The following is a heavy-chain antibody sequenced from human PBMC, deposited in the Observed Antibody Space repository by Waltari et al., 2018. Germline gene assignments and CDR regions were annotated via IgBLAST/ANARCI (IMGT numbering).Heavy chain of an antibody. CDR3: ASDPSIGSNLYRYFDF. V-gene: IGHV3-48*01. Sequence: EVQLVESGGGLVQPGGSLRLSCAASGLTFNSHAMNWVRQDPGKGLEGVSYISSSSVAIYYADSVKGRFTISRDNAKNSLYLQMNSLRADDTAVYYCASDPSIGSNLYRYFDFWGQGTLVTVSS. D-gene: IGHD2-8*01. J-gene: IGHJ4*02. CDR1: GLTFNSHA. CDR2: ISSSSVAI.